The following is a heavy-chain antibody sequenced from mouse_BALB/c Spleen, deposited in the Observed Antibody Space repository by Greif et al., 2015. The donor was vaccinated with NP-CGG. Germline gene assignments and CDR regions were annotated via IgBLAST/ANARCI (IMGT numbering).Heavy chain of an antibody. Sequence: QVQLQQSGAELAKPGASVKMSCKASGYTFTSYWMHWVKQRPGQGLEWIGYINPSTGYTEYNQKFKDKATLTADKSSSXAYMQRSSLTAEDSAVYYCARATTATGYAMDYWGQGTSVTVSS. D-gene: IGHD1-2*01. CDR3: ARATTATGYAMDY. CDR1: GYTFTSYW. J-gene: IGHJ4*01. CDR2: INPSTGYT. V-gene: IGHV1-7*01.